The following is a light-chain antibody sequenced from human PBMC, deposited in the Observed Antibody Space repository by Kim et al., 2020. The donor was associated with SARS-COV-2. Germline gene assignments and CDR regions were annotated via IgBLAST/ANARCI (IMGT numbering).Light chain of an antibody. V-gene: IGKV1-5*03. CDR3: QQYKNYSPWT. CDR2: EAS. Sequence: DIQMTQSPSTLSASVRDRVTITCRASQSINIWLAWYQQKPGKAPKLLIYEASNLQSGVPSRFSGSGSGTEFTLTISSLQPDDFATYYCQQYKNYSPWTFGQGTKVDIK. J-gene: IGKJ1*01. CDR1: QSINIW.